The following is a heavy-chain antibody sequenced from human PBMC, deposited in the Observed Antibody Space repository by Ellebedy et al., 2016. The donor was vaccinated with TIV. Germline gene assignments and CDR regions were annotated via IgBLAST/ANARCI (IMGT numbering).Heavy chain of an antibody. J-gene: IGHJ4*02. CDR1: GFIFHNYD. CDR2: IDTTGAT. CDR3: VKDAPSPRPGDY. D-gene: IGHD6-6*01. Sequence: GGSLRLSCVASGFIFHNYDMHWVRHSTGKGLEWVSSIDTTGATEYPDSVKGRFTISRDNVDNTVYLHMSSLTAEDSAVYYCVKDAPSPRPGDYWGQGTLVTVSS. V-gene: IGHV3-13*01.